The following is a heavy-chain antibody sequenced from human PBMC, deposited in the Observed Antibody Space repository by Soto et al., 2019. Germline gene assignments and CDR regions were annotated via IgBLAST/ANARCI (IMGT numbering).Heavy chain of an antibody. Sequence: EVQLLASGGNSVQPGGSLKLSCAVSGFTISDYGVTWVRQPPGKGLYWVSGFSGSRGKTFYADSVRGRFTIPREYSTNTVYLQMDSLGAEDTAIYYGVRWNGFGDSWGQGTLVTVSS. D-gene: IGHD1-1*01. J-gene: IGHJ4*02. V-gene: IGHV3-23*01. CDR2: FSGSRGKT. CDR1: GFTISDYG. CDR3: VRWNGFGDS.